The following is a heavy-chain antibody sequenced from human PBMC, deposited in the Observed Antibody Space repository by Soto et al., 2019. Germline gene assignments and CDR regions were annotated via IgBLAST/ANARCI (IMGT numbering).Heavy chain of an antibody. CDR2: IIPIFGTA. J-gene: IGHJ4*02. CDR3: ARVSYYDSSGYYYVDY. V-gene: IGHV1-69*01. D-gene: IGHD3-22*01. CDR1: GGTFSSDA. Sequence: QVQLVQAGAEVKKPGSSVKVSCKASGGTFSSDAISWVRQAPGQGLEWMGGIIPIFGTAHYAQKFQGRVTMTADESTSKAYMELSSLRSEDTDVYYCARVSYYDSSGYYYVDYWGQGILVTVSS.